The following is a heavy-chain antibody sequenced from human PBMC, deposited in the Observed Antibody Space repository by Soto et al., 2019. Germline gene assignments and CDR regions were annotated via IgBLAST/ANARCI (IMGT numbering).Heavy chain of an antibody. CDR1: GGSISSGDYY. CDR2: IFYSGST. CDR3: AGGGSGDIVVVAAIDY. J-gene: IGHJ4*02. D-gene: IGHD2-15*01. Sequence: QVQLQESGPGLVKPSQTLSLTCSVSGGSISSGDYYWSWVRQHPGKGLEWIGYIFYSGSTYYTPSLKSRVTKSVDTSKNQFSLRLSSVTAADTAVYYCAGGGSGDIVVVAAIDYWGQGTLVTVSS. V-gene: IGHV4-31*03.